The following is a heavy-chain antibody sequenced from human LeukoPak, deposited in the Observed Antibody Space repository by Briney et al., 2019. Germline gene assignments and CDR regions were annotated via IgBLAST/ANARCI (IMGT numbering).Heavy chain of an antibody. CDR3: ARTLYYGSGSYHFDY. CDR1: GGSISSYY. J-gene: IGHJ4*02. CDR2: IYYSGST. Sequence: PSETLSLTCTVSGGSISSYYWSWIRQPLGKGLEWIGYIYYSGSTNYNPSLKSRVTISVDTSKNQFSLKLSSVTAADTAVYYCARTLYYGSGSYHFDYWGQGTLVTVSS. D-gene: IGHD3-10*01. V-gene: IGHV4-59*08.